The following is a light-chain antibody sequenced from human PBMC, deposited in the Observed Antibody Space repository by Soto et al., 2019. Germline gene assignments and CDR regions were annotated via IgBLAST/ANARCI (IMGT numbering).Light chain of an antibody. CDR1: SSDVGGYNY. CDR3: SSYTSSSTLDYV. CDR2: DVS. V-gene: IGLV2-14*01. J-gene: IGLJ1*01. Sequence: QSVLTQPASGSGFPGQSITISCTGTSSDVGGYNYVSWYQQHPGKAPKLMIYDVSNRPSGVSNRFSGSKSGNTASLTISGLQAEDEADYYCSSYTSSSTLDYVFGTGTKVTVL.